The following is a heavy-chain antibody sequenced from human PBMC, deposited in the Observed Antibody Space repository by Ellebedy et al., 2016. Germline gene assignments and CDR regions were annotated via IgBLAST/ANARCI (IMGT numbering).Heavy chain of an antibody. D-gene: IGHD3-22*01. J-gene: IGHJ4*02. Sequence: SVKVSXXASGGTFSSYAISWVRQAPGQGLEWMGGIIPIFGTANYAQKFQGRVTITADESTSTAYMELSSLRSEDTAVYYCARELRGYYDSSGPGYFDYWGQGTLVTVSS. CDR1: GGTFSSYA. CDR3: ARELRGYYDSSGPGYFDY. CDR2: IIPIFGTA. V-gene: IGHV1-69*13.